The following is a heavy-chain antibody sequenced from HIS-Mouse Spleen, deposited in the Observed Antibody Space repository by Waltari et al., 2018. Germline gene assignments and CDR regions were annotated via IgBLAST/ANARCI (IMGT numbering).Heavy chain of an antibody. D-gene: IGHD6-13*01. V-gene: IGHV4-39*07. CDR2: IYYSGST. J-gene: IGHJ2*01. Sequence: QLQLQESGPGLVKPSETLSLTCTVSGGSISRSIYYWCWIRQPPGKGLEWIGSIYYSGSTYYNPSLKSRVTISVDTSKNQFSLKLSSVTAADTAVYYCAREIPYSSSWYDWYFDLWGRGTLVTVSS. CDR3: AREIPYSSSWYDWYFDL. CDR1: GGSISRSIYY.